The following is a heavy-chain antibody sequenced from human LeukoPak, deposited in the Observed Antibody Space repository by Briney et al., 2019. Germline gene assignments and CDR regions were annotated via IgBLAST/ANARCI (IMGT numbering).Heavy chain of an antibody. CDR3: AKISGSYYPTNFDY. CDR2: IKQDGSEK. J-gene: IGHJ4*02. D-gene: IGHD1-26*01. CDR1: GFTFSSYW. Sequence: GGSLRLSCAASGFTFSSYWMSWVRQAPGKGLEWVANIKQDGSEKYYVDSVKGRFTISRDNAKNSLYLQMNSLRAEDTAVYYCAKISGSYYPTNFDYWGQGTLVTVSS. V-gene: IGHV3-7*01.